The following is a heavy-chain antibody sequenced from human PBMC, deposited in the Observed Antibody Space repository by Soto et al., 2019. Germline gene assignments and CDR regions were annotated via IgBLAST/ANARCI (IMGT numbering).Heavy chain of an antibody. D-gene: IGHD6-13*01. Sequence: PSETLSLTCTVSGGSISSYYWSWIRQPAGKGLEWIGRIYTSGSTNYNPSLKSRVTMSVDTSKNQFSLKLSSVTAADTAAYYCARDWGGSSWEFYYYYGMDVWGQGTTVTVSS. CDR3: ARDWGGSSWEFYYYYGMDV. CDR2: IYTSGST. V-gene: IGHV4-4*07. CDR1: GGSISSYY. J-gene: IGHJ6*02.